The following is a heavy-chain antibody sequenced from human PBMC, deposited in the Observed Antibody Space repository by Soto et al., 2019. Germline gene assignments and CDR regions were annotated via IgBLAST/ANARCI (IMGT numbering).Heavy chain of an antibody. V-gene: IGHV3-73*02. J-gene: IGHJ4*02. D-gene: IGHD1-7*01. CDR2: IRSNGRT. Sequence: EVQLVESGGGLVQPGGSLELSCAASGFTFSASAMHWVRQASGKGLEWVGRIRSNGRTAYAASMQGRFTISRDNSKNTLYLQMTSLRADDTAVYYCAKDRRAGGNYGFYSDFWGQGALVIVSS. CDR1: GFTFSASA. CDR3: AKDRRAGGNYGFYSDF.